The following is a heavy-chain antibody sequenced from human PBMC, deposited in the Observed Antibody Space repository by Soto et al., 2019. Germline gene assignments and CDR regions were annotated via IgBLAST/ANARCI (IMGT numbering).Heavy chain of an antibody. CDR1: GYTFTSYG. CDR2: ISAYNGNT. J-gene: IGHJ6*03. D-gene: IGHD2-2*01. Sequence: QVQLVQSGAEVKKPGASVMVSCKASGYTFTSYGISWVRQAPGQGLEWMGWISAYNGNTNYAQKLQGRVTMTTDTTTSTAYMDLRSLRSDDTAVYYCARVGGGCSSTSCYYYYYYMDVWGKGTTVTVSS. V-gene: IGHV1-18*01. CDR3: ARVGGGCSSTSCYYYYYYMDV.